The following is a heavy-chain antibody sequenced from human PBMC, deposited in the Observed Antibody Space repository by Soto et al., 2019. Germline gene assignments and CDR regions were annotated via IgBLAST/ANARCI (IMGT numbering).Heavy chain of an antibody. Sequence: GGSLRLSCAASGFTFSSYAMSWVRQAPGKGLEWVSAISGSGGSTYYADSVKGRFTISRDNSKNTLYLQMNSLRAEDTAVYYCAKDRNFYGSGSYYDYWGQGTLVTVSS. CDR3: AKDRNFYGSGSYYDY. D-gene: IGHD3-10*01. J-gene: IGHJ4*02. CDR1: GFTFSSYA. V-gene: IGHV3-23*01. CDR2: ISGSGGST.